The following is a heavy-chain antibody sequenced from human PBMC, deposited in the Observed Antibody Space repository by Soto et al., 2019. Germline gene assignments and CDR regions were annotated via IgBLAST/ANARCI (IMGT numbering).Heavy chain of an antibody. V-gene: IGHV1-69*08. D-gene: IGHD2-15*01. Sequence: QVQLVQSGAEVKKPGSSVKVSCKASGGTFNNYTINWVRQAPGQGLEWMGRIIPILNIIKNAQKLQGRVTITADKAPSTAYMELSSLRSEDTATYYCARDLLAGPRYFNGGTCYSDYYYGLDVWGQGTTVTVSS. CDR3: ARDLLAGPRYFNGGTCYSDYYYGLDV. CDR2: IIPILNII. J-gene: IGHJ6*02. CDR1: GGTFNNYT.